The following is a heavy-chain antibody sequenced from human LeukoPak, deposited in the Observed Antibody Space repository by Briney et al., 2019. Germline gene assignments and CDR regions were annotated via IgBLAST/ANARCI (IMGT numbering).Heavy chain of an antibody. D-gene: IGHD6-19*01. CDR1: GFTFSSYE. Sequence: PGGSLRLSCAASGFTFSSYEMNWVRQAPGKGLEWVSYISGSGSTIYYADSVKGRFTISRDNAKNSLSLQMNSLRAEDTAVYYCARDNGWIDYWGQGTLVTVSS. CDR2: ISGSGSTI. V-gene: IGHV3-48*03. J-gene: IGHJ4*02. CDR3: ARDNGWIDY.